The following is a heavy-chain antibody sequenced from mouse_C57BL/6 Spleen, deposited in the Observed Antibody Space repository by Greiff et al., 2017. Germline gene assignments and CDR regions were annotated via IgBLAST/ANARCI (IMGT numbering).Heavy chain of an antibody. CDR3: ARANWDVGAEY. V-gene: IGHV1-64*01. Sequence: QVQLQQPGAELVKPGASVKLSCKASGYTFTSYWMHWVKQRPGQGLEWIGMIHPNSGSTNYNEKFKSKATLTVDKSSSTAYMQLSSLTSEDSAVYYCARANWDVGAEYRGEVSTRSVSS. CDR1: GYTFTSYW. CDR2: IHPNSGST. D-gene: IGHD4-1*01. J-gene: IGHJ2*01.